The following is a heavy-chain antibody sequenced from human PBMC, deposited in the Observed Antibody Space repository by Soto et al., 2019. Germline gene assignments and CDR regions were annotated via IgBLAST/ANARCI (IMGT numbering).Heavy chain of an antibody. CDR2: INHSGST. CDR3: ARERRMYYYYGMGV. CDR1: GGSFSGYY. V-gene: IGHV4-34*01. J-gene: IGHJ6*02. Sequence: SETLSLTCAVYGGSFSGYYWSWIRQPPGKGLEWIGEINHSGSTNYNPSLKSRVTISVDTSKNQFSLKLSSVTAADTAVYYCARERRMYYYYGMGVWGQGTTVTVSS.